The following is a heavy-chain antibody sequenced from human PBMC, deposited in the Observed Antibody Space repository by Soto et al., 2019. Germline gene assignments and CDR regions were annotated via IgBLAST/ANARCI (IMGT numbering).Heavy chain of an antibody. CDR3: ARAMATEYYFDS. Sequence: PGGSLRLSCAASGFTFSSYAMHWVRQAPGKGLEWVAVISYDGSNKYYADSVKGRFTISRDNSKNTLYLQMNSLRAEDTAVYYCARAMATEYYFDSWGQGTLVTVSS. D-gene: IGHD5-12*01. J-gene: IGHJ4*02. CDR1: GFTFSSYA. V-gene: IGHV3-30-3*01. CDR2: ISYDGSNK.